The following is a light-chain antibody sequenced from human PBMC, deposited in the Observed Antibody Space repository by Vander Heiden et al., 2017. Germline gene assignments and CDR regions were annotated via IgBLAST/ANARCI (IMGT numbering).Light chain of an antibody. CDR3: QQSSSLPNT. Sequence: EIVLTQSPDFQSVTPKGKVTITCRASQSIGSSLHWYQQKPDQSPKLLIKYASQSISGVPSRCSGSGSGTDFTLTINSLEAEDAAAYYCQQSSSLPNTFAYEVKLEI. V-gene: IGKV6D-21*02. CDR2: YAS. J-gene: IGKJ2*01. CDR1: QSIGSS.